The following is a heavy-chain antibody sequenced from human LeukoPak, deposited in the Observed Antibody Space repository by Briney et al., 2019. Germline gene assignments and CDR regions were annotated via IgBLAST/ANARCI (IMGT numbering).Heavy chain of an antibody. CDR1: GGTFSSYA. V-gene: IGHV1-69*06. Sequence: SVKVSCKASGGTFSSYAISWVRQAPGQGLEWMGRIIPIFGTANYAQKFQGRVTITADKSTSIAYMELSSLRSEDTAVYYCAYYYDSSGYYERYYFDYWGQGTLVTVSS. J-gene: IGHJ4*02. D-gene: IGHD3-22*01. CDR2: IIPIFGTA. CDR3: AYYYDSSGYYERYYFDY.